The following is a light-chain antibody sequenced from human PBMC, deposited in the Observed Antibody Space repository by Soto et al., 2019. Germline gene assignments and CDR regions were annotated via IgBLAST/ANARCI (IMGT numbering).Light chain of an antibody. J-gene: IGLJ2*01. CDR1: SDDIGDYSY. Sequence: QSALTQPASVSGSPGQSITISCTGTSDDIGDYSYVSWYQQHPGKAPKLILYEVNNRPSGISNRFSGSKSGNTASLTISGLQAEDDADYYCSSYTSGATPSVVFGGGTKVTVL. CDR2: EVN. V-gene: IGLV2-14*01. CDR3: SSYTSGATPSVV.